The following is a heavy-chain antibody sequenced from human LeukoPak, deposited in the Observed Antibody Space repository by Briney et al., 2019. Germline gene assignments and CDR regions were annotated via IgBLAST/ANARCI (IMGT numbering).Heavy chain of an antibody. CDR2: ISYDASNK. J-gene: IGHJ3*02. V-gene: IGHV3-30*03. CDR1: GFTFRSLG. Sequence: GGSLRLSCLASGFTFRSLGMPWVRQAPGTGLEWVALISYDASNKNYADSVKGRFTISRDNSKNILYLQMNSLRVEDTAVYFCARGYGGNSAAFDIWGQGTMVTVSS. D-gene: IGHD4-23*01. CDR3: ARGYGGNSAAFDI.